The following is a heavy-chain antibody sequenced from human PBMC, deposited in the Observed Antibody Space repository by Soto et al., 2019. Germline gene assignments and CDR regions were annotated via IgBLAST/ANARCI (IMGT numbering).Heavy chain of an antibody. CDR3: ARDLRGYSFLFDY. CDR1: GGTFSSYA. Sequence: GASVKVSCKASGGTFSSYAISWVRQAPGQGLEWMGGIIPIFGTANYAQKFQGRVTITADKSTSTAYMELSSLRSEDTAVYYCARDLRGYSFLFDYWGQGTLVTVSS. J-gene: IGHJ4*02. D-gene: IGHD5-12*01. CDR2: IIPIFGTA. V-gene: IGHV1-69*06.